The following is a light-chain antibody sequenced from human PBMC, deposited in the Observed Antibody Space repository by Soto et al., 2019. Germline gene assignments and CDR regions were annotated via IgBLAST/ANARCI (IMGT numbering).Light chain of an antibody. CDR2: GAS. J-gene: IGKJ1*01. Sequence: EIVLTQSPGTLSLSPGERATLSSRASQSVSSNYLAWYQQKPGQAPRLLIYGASSRATGIPDRFSGSGSGTDFTLTISRLEPEDFAVYYCQQYGRSPRTFGQGTKVEIK. CDR1: QSVSSNY. V-gene: IGKV3-20*01. CDR3: QQYGRSPRT.